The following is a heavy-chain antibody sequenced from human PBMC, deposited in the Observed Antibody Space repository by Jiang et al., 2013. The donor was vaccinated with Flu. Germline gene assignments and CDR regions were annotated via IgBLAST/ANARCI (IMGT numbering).Heavy chain of an antibody. CDR2: IYYSGST. CDR3: ARGLSGGYYDSSGYYQDY. D-gene: IGHD3-22*01. V-gene: IGHV4-59*01. J-gene: IGHJ4*02. CDR1: GGSISSYY. Sequence: LLKPSETLSLTCTVSGGSISSYYWSWIRQPPGKGLEWIGYIYYSGSTNYNPSLKSRVTISVDTSKNQFSLKLSSVTAADTAVYYCARGLSGGYYDSSGYYQDYWGQGTLVTVSS.